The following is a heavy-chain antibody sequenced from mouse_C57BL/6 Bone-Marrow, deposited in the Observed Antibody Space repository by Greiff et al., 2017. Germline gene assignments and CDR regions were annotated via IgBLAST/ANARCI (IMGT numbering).Heavy chain of an antibody. CDR2: ISSGGSYT. D-gene: IGHD1-2*01. Sequence: EVKLVESGGDLVKPGGSLKLSCAASGFTFSSYGMSWVRQTPDKRLEWVATISSGGSYTYYPDSVKGRFTISRDNAKNTLYLQMSSLKSEDTAMYYCARRHYYDWYYFDDWGQGTTLTVSS. CDR3: ARRHYYDWYYFDD. V-gene: IGHV5-6*02. CDR1: GFTFSSYG. J-gene: IGHJ2*01.